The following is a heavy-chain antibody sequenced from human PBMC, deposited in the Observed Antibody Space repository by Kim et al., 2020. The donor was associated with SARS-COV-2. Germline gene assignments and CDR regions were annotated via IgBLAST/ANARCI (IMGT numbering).Heavy chain of an antibody. D-gene: IGHD3-22*01. Sequence: ASVKVSCKASGYTFTGYYMHWVRQAPGQGLEWMGWINPNSGGTNYAQKFQGRVTMTRDTSISTAYMELSRLRSDDTAVYYCARESSDTMIVVVITTGVFDYWGQGTLVTVSS. V-gene: IGHV1-2*02. J-gene: IGHJ4*02. CDR1: GYTFTGYY. CDR3: ARESSDTMIVVVITTGVFDY. CDR2: INPNSGGT.